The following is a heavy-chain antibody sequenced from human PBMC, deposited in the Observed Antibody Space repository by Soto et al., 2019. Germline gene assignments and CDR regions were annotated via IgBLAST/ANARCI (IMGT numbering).Heavy chain of an antibody. CDR1: GGSFSGYY. J-gene: IGHJ4*02. D-gene: IGHD5-12*01. Sequence: QVQLQQWGAGLLKPSETLSLTCAVYGGSFSGYYWSWIRQPPGKGLEWIGEINHSGSTNYNPSLKSRVTISVDTSKNQFSLKLSSVTAADTAVYYCARDTDSGYACDYWGQGTLVTVSS. V-gene: IGHV4-34*01. CDR2: INHSGST. CDR3: ARDTDSGYACDY.